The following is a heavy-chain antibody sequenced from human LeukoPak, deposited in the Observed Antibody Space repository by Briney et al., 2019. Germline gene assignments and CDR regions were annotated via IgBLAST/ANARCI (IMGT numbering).Heavy chain of an antibody. Sequence: GGSLRLSCAASGFALSSHWMSWVRQTPGKGPEWVAIIKQDGSVTYYVGSVMGRFTISRDNAKNSLYLQMSSLRAEDTAVYYCARDRGSWYGAYNWFDPWGQGTLVTVSS. CDR2: IKQDGSVT. CDR1: GFALSSHW. CDR3: ARDRGSWYGAYNWFDP. D-gene: IGHD6-13*01. V-gene: IGHV3-7*01. J-gene: IGHJ5*02.